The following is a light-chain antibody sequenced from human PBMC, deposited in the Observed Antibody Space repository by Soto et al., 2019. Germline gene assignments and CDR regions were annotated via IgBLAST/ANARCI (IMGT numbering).Light chain of an antibody. CDR3: EQYGSSPRT. Sequence: EIVLTQSPCALSLSPGERATLSCRASQSVSSNYFAWYQQKPGQAPRLLIYGISSRATGIPDRFSGSGSGTDFSLTISRLEPEDFAVYYCEQYGSSPRTFGQGTKVDI. CDR1: QSVSSNY. V-gene: IGKV3-20*01. J-gene: IGKJ1*01. CDR2: GIS.